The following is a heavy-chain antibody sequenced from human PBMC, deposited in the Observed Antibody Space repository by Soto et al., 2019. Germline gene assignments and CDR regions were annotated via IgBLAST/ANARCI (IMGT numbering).Heavy chain of an antibody. CDR2: INHSGST. J-gene: IGHJ4*02. Sequence: SETLSLTCAVYGGSFSGYYWSWIRQPPGKGLEWIGEINHSGSTNYNPSLKSRVTISVDTSKNQFSLKLSSVTAADTAVYYCARVILGYCSGGSCYLSRRFDYWGQGNLVTVSS. CDR1: GGSFSGYY. CDR3: ARVILGYCSGGSCYLSRRFDY. V-gene: IGHV4-34*01. D-gene: IGHD2-15*01.